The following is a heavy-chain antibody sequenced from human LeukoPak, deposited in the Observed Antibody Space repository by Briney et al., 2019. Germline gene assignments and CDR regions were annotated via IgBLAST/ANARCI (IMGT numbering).Heavy chain of an antibody. V-gene: IGHV4-30-4*08. CDR1: GGSISSGDYY. D-gene: IGHD7-27*01. Sequence: KPSQTLSLTCTVSGGSISSGDYYWSWIRQPPGKGLEWIGYIYYSGSTYYNPSLKSRVTISVDTSKNQFSLKLSSVTAAVTAVYYCASSNWEKAFDIWGQGTMVTVSS. J-gene: IGHJ3*02. CDR3: ASSNWEKAFDI. CDR2: IYYSGST.